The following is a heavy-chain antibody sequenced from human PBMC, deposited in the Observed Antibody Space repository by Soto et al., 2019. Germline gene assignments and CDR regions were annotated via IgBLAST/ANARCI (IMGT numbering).Heavy chain of an antibody. CDR3: ASGWFGEFVYQFDY. Sequence: ASVKVSCKPSGYTFTSYGITWVRQAPGQGLEWMGWISAYNGNTNYAQKFQGRVTMTTDTSTSTAYMELRSLGSDDTAVYYCASGWFGEFVYQFDYWGQGTLVTVSS. CDR2: ISAYNGNT. D-gene: IGHD3-10*01. V-gene: IGHV1-18*01. CDR1: GYTFTSYG. J-gene: IGHJ4*02.